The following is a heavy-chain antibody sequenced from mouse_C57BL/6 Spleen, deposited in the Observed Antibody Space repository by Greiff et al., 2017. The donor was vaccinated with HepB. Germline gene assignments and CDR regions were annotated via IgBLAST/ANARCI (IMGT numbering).Heavy chain of an antibody. J-gene: IGHJ2*01. V-gene: IGHV3-6*01. Sequence: ESGPGLVKPSQSLSLTCSVTGYSITSGYYWNWIRQFPGNKLEWMGYISYDGSNNYNPSLKNRISITRDTSKNQFFLKLNSVTTEDTATYYCARGGGYYWGQGTTLTVSS. CDR2: ISYDGSN. CDR1: GYSITSGYY. CDR3: ARGGGYY.